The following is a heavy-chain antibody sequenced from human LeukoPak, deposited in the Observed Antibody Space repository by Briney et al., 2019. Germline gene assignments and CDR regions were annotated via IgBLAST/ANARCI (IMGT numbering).Heavy chain of an antibody. CDR3: ARDTASAFDY. CDR1: GFTFSNYW. D-gene: IGHD2-21*02. CDR2: IKQDGSDT. J-gene: IGHJ4*02. Sequence: GGSLRLSCAASGFTFSNYWMNWVRQAPGKGLEWVANIKQDGSDTYYVYSVKGRFTISRDNAKNTLYLQMNSLRAEDTAVYYCARDTASAFDYWGQGTLVTVSS. V-gene: IGHV3-7*01.